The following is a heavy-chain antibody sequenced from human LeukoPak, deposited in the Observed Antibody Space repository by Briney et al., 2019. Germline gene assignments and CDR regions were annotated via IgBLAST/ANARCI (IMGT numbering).Heavy chain of an antibody. J-gene: IGHJ6*03. Sequence: SETLSLTCTVSGVSISSYYWSWIRQPPGKGLEWIGYIYYSGSTNYNPSLKSRVTISVDTSKNQFSLKLSSVTAADTAVYYCARDRVYVLSSSRTAGWEEDYYYMDVWGKGTTVTVSS. D-gene: IGHD6-6*01. CDR2: IYYSGST. CDR1: GVSISSYY. V-gene: IGHV4-59*12. CDR3: ARDRVYVLSSSRTAGWEEDYYYMDV.